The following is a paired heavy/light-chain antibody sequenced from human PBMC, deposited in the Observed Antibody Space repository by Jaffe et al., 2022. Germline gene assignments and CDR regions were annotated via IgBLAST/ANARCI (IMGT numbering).Heavy chain of an antibody. Sequence: QLQLQESGPGLVKPSETLSLTCTVSGGSLSTTTYYWAWIRQPPGKGLEWIGSIYYDAKSYYNPSLKSRVSISADMSKNQFSLRLSSATAADTAVYYCASPVNRLDGQDYYYGYWGQGTLVTVSS. CDR2: IYYDAKS. D-gene: IGHD4-4*01. J-gene: IGHJ4*02. V-gene: IGHV4-39*01. CDR3: ASPVNRLDGQDYYYGY. CDR1: GGSLSTTTYY.
Light chain of an antibody. CDR1: SSDVGGYNY. J-gene: IGLJ3*02. Sequence: QYALTQPRSVSGSPGQSVTISCTGTSSDVGGYNYVSWYQQHPGKAPKLMIYDVTERPSGVPDRFSGSKSGNAASLTISGLQAEDEADYYCCSFAGSYTWVFGGGTKLTVL. CDR2: DVT. CDR3: CSFAGSYTWV. V-gene: IGLV2-11*01.